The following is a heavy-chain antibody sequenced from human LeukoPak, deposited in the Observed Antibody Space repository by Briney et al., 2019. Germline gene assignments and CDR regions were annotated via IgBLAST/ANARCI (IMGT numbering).Heavy chain of an antibody. CDR1: GFTFSSYA. D-gene: IGHD2-21*02. J-gene: IGHJ4*02. CDR2: ISGNGGST. CDR3: AKGRRYCGGDCYSQIDY. Sequence: GGSLRLSCAASGFTFSSYAMSWVRQAPGKGLEWVSAISGNGGSTYYADSVKGRFTISRDNPKNTLYLQMNSLRAEDTAVYYCAKGRRYCGGDCYSQIDYWGQGTLVTVSS. V-gene: IGHV3-23*01.